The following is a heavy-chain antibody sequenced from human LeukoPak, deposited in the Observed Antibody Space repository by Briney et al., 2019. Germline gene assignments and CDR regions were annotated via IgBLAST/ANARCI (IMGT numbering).Heavy chain of an antibody. CDR2: IKQDGSEK. V-gene: IGHV3-7*03. Sequence: GGSLRLSCAASGFTFSSYWMSWVRQAPGKGLGWVANIKQDGSEKYYVDSVKGRFTISRDNAKNSLYLQMNSLRAEDTAVYYCARVPAAIVYYFDYWGQGTLVTVSS. CDR1: GFTFSSYW. D-gene: IGHD2-2*01. J-gene: IGHJ4*02. CDR3: ARVPAAIVYYFDY.